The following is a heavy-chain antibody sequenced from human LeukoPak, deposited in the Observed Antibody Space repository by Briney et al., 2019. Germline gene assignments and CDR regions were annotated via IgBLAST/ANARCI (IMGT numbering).Heavy chain of an antibody. CDR2: IYHSGST. CDR3: ARPMSSRFAFDI. Sequence: SETLSLTXAVSGYSISSGYYWGWIRQPPGKGLEWIGSIYHSGSTYYNPSLKSRVTISVDTSKNQFSLKLSSVAAADTAVYYCARPMSSRFAFDIWGQGTVVTVSS. J-gene: IGHJ3*02. V-gene: IGHV4-38-2*01. D-gene: IGHD3-22*01. CDR1: GYSISSGYY.